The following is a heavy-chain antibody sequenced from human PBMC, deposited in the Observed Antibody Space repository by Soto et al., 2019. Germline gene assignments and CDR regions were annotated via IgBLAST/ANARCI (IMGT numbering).Heavy chain of an antibody. Sequence: GSVKVSCKASGYTFTSYYMHWVRQAPGQGLEWMGIINPSGGSTSYAQKFQGRVTMTRDTSTSTVYMELSSLRSEDTAVYYCARDRDILTGYWAYYYYYGMDVWGQGTTVTVSS. CDR3: ARDRDILTGYWAYYYYYGMDV. CDR1: GYTFTSYY. CDR2: INPSGGST. J-gene: IGHJ6*02. D-gene: IGHD3-9*01. V-gene: IGHV1-46*01.